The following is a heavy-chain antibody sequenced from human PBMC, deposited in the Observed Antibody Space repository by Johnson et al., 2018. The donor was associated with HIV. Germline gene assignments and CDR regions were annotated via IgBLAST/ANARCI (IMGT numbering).Heavy chain of an antibody. J-gene: IGHJ3*02. D-gene: IGHD3-16*01. V-gene: IGHV3-30-3*01. CDR1: GFTFSSYA. Sequence: QMMLVESGGGLVKPGGSLRLSCSASGFTFSSYAMHWVRQAPGKGLEWVEVISYDGSNNYYADSVKGRFTISIDNSENTLFLQMNSLRAGDTAVYYCAKEASTLGGDAFDIWGQGTMVTVSS. CDR3: AKEASTLGGDAFDI. CDR2: ISYDGSNN.